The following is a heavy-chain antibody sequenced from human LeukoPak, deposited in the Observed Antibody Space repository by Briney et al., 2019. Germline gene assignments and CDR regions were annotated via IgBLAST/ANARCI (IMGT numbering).Heavy chain of an antibody. CDR3: ARGYCSSTSCYLGSTY. CDR2: INAGNGNT. J-gene: IGHJ4*02. V-gene: IGHV1-3*01. CDR1: GYTFTIYA. D-gene: IGHD2-2*01. Sequence: ASVKVSFKASGYTFTIYAMQWVRQAPGQRLEWMGWINAGNGNTKYSQKFQGRVTITRDTSASTAYMELSSLRSEDTAVYYCARGYCSSTSCYLGSTYWGQGTLVTVSS.